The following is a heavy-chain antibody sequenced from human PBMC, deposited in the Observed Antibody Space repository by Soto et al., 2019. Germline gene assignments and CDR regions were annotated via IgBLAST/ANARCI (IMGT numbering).Heavy chain of an antibody. J-gene: IGHJ5*02. CDR3: ARAFWSGYYSWFDP. Sequence: SETLSLTCTVSGGSISSGDYYWSWIRQPPGKGLEWIGYIYYSGSTYYNPSLKSRVTISVDTSKNQFSLKLSSVTAADTAVYYCARAFWSGYYSWFDPWGQATLVTVSS. CDR1: GGSISSGDYY. V-gene: IGHV4-30-4*01. CDR2: IYYSGST. D-gene: IGHD3-3*01.